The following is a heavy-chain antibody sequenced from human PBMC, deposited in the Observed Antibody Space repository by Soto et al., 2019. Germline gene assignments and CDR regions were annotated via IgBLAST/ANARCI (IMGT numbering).Heavy chain of an antibody. CDR3: ARGPFWSGYYTYPSWFDP. D-gene: IGHD3-3*01. CDR2: MNPNSGNT. CDR1: GYTFTSYD. J-gene: IGHJ5*02. Sequence: GASVKVSCKASGYTFTSYDINWVRQATGRGLEWMGWMNPNSGNTGYAQKFQGRVTMTRNTSISTAYMELSSLRSEDTAVYYCARGPFWSGYYTYPSWFDPWGQGTLVTVSS. V-gene: IGHV1-8*01.